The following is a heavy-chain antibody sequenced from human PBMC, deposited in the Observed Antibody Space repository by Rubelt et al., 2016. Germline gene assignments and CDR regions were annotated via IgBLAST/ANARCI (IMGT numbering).Heavy chain of an antibody. J-gene: IGHJ4*02. V-gene: IGHV1-69*04. CDR1: GGTFSSYA. Sequence: KASGGTFSSYAISWVRQAPGQGLEWMGRIIPILGIANYAQKFQGRVTMTTDTSTSTAYMELRSLRSDDTAVYYCASIAAAGTFDYWGQGTLVTVSS. CDR2: IIPILGIA. CDR3: ASIAAAGTFDY. D-gene: IGHD6-13*01.